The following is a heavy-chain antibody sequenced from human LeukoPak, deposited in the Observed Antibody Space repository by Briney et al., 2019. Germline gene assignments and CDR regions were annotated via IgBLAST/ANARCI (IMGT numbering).Heavy chain of an antibody. CDR2: ISYDGSNK. Sequence: GGSLRLSCAASGFTFSSYAMHGVREAPGKGLEWVAVISYDGSNKYYADSVKGRFTISRDNSKNTLYLQMNSLRAEDTAVYYCARRASIDYWGQGTQVTVSS. J-gene: IGHJ4*02. D-gene: IGHD5/OR15-5a*01. CDR1: GFTFSSYA. CDR3: ARRASIDY. V-gene: IGHV3-30*01.